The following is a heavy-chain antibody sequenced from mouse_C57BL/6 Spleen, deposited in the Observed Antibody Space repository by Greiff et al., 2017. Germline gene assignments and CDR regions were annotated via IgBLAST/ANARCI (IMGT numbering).Heavy chain of an antibody. CDR2: IDPETGGT. Sequence: VQLQQSGAELVRPGASVTLSCKASGYTFTDYEMHWVKQTPVHGLEWIGAIDPETGGTAYNQKFKGKAILPADKSSSTAYMELLSLTSADSAVYYCTRLIITTVVATEWVYYYAMDYWGQGTSVTVSS. V-gene: IGHV1-15*01. D-gene: IGHD1-1*01. CDR1: GYTFTDYE. CDR3: TRLIITTVVATEWVYYYAMDY. J-gene: IGHJ4*01.